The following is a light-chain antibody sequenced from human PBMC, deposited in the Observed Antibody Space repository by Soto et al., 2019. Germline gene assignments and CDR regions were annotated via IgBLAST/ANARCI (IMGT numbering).Light chain of an antibody. CDR3: QHRNHWLT. CDR2: DAS. Sequence: EIVLTQSPATLSLSPGEGATVSCRTSQSVSSDLAWYQQKPGQTPRLLIYDASSRATGIPSRFSGSGSGTDFSLTISSLEPDDFAVYYCQHRNHWLTFGEGTKVDIK. V-gene: IGKV3-11*01. CDR1: QSVSSD. J-gene: IGKJ4*01.